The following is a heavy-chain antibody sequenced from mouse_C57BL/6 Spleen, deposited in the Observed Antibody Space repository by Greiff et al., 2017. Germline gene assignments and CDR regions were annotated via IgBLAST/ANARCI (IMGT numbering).Heavy chain of an antibody. V-gene: IGHV1-64*01. Sequence: QVQLQQPGAELVKPGASVKLSCKASGYTFTSYWMHWVKQRPGQGLEWIGMIHPNSGSTNYTEKFKSKATLTVDKSSSTAYMQLSSLTSEDSAVYFCAREGGYYCYCCYWYVGVWGTGTTVTVSS. CDR3: AREGGYYCYCCYWYVGV. J-gene: IGHJ1*03. CDR1: GYTFTSYW. D-gene: IGHD1-1*01. CDR2: IHPNSGST.